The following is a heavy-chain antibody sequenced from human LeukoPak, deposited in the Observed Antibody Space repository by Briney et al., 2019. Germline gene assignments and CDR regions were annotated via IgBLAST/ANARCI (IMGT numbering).Heavy chain of an antibody. J-gene: IGHJ4*02. CDR1: GFTFSTYS. CDR3: ARESFKSLAGYLDY. D-gene: IGHD6-19*01. CDR2: ISTSSITK. Sequence: GGSLRLSCAASGFTFSTYSMSWVRQAPGKGPEWLSYISTSSITKYYADSVKGRFTISRDDAKNSLSLQMNSLRADDTAVYYCARESFKSLAGYLDYWGQGSLVTVSS. V-gene: IGHV3-48*04.